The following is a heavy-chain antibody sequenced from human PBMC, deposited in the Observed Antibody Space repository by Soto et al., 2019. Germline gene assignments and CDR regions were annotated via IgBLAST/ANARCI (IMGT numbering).Heavy chain of an antibody. CDR3: ARGHYDFWSGYFATIDY. J-gene: IGHJ4*02. V-gene: IGHV4-59*08. CDR2: IHYSGST. D-gene: IGHD3-3*01. CDR1: GGSISNYY. Sequence: PSETLSHTCTVSGGSISNYYWSWIRQPPGKGLEWIGYIHYSGSTKYNPSLKSRVTISADTSKNQFSLKLSSVTAADAAVYYCARGHYDFWSGYFATIDYWGQGTLVTVSS.